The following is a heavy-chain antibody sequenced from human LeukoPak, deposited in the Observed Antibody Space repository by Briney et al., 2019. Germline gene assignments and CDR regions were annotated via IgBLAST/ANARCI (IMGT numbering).Heavy chain of an antibody. D-gene: IGHD3-3*01. Sequence: SETLSLTCTVSGGSISSYYWSWIRQPAGKGLEWIGRIYTSGSTNYNPSLKSRVTMSVDTSKNQFSLKLSSVTAADTAVYYCARGPGVTIFGVVIQHFDYWGQGTLVTVSS. CDR2: IYTSGST. J-gene: IGHJ4*02. CDR3: ARGPGVTIFGVVIQHFDY. V-gene: IGHV4-4*07. CDR1: GGSISSYY.